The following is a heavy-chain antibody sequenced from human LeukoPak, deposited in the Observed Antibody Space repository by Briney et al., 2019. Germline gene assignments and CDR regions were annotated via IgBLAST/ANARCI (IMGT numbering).Heavy chain of an antibody. CDR1: GGSISSYY. Sequence: SETLSLTCTVSGGSISSYYWSWIRQPAGKGLEWIGRIYTSGSTNYNPSLKSRVTMSVDTSKNQFSLKLSSVTAADTAVYYCARVGYYYDSSGYYPWGQGTLVTVSS. CDR3: ARVGYYYDSSGYYP. CDR2: IYTSGST. V-gene: IGHV4-4*07. J-gene: IGHJ5*02. D-gene: IGHD3-22*01.